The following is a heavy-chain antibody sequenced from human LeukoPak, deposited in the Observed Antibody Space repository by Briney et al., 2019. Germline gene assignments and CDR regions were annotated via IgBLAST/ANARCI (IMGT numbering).Heavy chain of an antibody. CDR3: ARGSRVAVAGTGFDY. J-gene: IGHJ4*02. CDR2: TKQDVSEK. Sequence: GGALRLSCAPPGFTFSSDWMSWVRQPPGEGLEWGANTKQDVSEKYYVDSVKGRFTISRDNAKNSLYLQMNSLRAEDTAVYYCARGSRVAVAGTGFDYWGQGTLVTVSS. V-gene: IGHV3-7*01. D-gene: IGHD6-19*01. CDR1: GFTFSSDW.